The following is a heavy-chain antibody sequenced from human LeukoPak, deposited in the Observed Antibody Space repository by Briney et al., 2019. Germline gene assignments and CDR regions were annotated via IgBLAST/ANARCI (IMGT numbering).Heavy chain of an antibody. CDR3: AKDGAAPHLAFDI. CDR1: GFTFSRYW. D-gene: IGHD1-26*01. J-gene: IGHJ3*02. CDR2: INPDGSTT. V-gene: IGHV3-74*01. Sequence: GESLRLSCAASGFTFSRYWIHWVRQTPGKGLEWVSRINPDGSTTTYADSVKGRFTISRDNAKNTVYLQMNSLRAEDTAVYYCAKDGAAPHLAFDIWGQGTMVTVSS.